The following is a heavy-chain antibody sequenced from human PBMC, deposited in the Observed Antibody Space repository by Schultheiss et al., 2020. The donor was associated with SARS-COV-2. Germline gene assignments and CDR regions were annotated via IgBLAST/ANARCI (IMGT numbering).Heavy chain of an antibody. CDR1: GFTFSSYS. Sequence: GESLKISCAASGFTFSSYSMNWVRQAPGKGLEWVSYISSSGSTIYYADSVKGRFTISRDNAKNSLYLQMNSLRAEDTAVYYCARGIAVAGQGACDYWGQGTLVTVSS. J-gene: IGHJ4*02. V-gene: IGHV3-48*04. D-gene: IGHD6-19*01. CDR3: ARGIAVAGQGACDY. CDR2: ISSSGSTI.